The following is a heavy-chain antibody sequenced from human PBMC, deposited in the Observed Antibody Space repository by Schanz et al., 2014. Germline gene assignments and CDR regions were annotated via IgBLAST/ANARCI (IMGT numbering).Heavy chain of an antibody. Sequence: EVQLVESGGGLVQPGGSLRLSCGSSGFTFSNYWMHWVRQAPGKGLVWVSRINGDGSRTAYADSVKGRFTISRDNAKNTLYLQMNSLRAEDTALYYCARDRRNADLDYWGQGTLVTVSS. V-gene: IGHV3-74*01. CDR3: ARDRRNADLDY. D-gene: IGHD1-1*01. CDR1: GFTFSNYW. J-gene: IGHJ4*02. CDR2: INGDGSRT.